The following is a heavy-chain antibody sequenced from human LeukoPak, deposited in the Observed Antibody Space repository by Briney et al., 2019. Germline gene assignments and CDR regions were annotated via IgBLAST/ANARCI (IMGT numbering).Heavy chain of an antibody. CDR3: AKSIVLMVYASGYGMDV. CDR1: GFTFSSYA. Sequence: GRSLRLSCAASGFTFSSYAMHWVRQAPGKGLEWVAVISYDGSNKYYADSVKGRFTISRDNAKNSLYLQMNSLRAEDTAVYYCAKSIVLMVYASGYGMDVWGQGTTVTVSS. J-gene: IGHJ6*02. CDR2: ISYDGSNK. D-gene: IGHD2-8*01. V-gene: IGHV3-30-3*02.